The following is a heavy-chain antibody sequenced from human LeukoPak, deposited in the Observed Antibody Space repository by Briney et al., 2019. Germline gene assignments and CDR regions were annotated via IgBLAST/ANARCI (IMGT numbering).Heavy chain of an antibody. CDR3: ARPSSSWYRSFDY. D-gene: IGHD6-13*01. Sequence: PSETLSLTCAVYGGSFSGYYWSWIRQPPGKGLEWIGEINHSGSTNYNPSLKSRVTISVDTSKNQFSLKLSSVTAADTAVYYCARPSSSWYRSFDYWGQGTLVTVSS. CDR1: GGSFSGYY. J-gene: IGHJ4*02. CDR2: INHSGST. V-gene: IGHV4-34*01.